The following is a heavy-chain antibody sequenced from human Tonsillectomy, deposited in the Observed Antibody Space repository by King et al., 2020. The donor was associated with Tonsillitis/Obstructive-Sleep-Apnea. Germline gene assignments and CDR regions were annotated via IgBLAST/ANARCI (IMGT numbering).Heavy chain of an antibody. CDR1: GGSISSSGYY. Sequence: LQLQESGPGLVKPSETLSLTCTVSGGSISSSGYYWGWIRQPPGKGLEWIGSIYYSGSTYYNPPLKSRVTISVDTSKNQFSLKLSSVTAADTAVYYCAGRDGYSGSTHGNWGQGTLVTVSS. V-gene: IGHV4-39*01. D-gene: IGHD5-12*01. CDR2: IYYSGST. J-gene: IGHJ4*02. CDR3: AGRDGYSGSTHGN.